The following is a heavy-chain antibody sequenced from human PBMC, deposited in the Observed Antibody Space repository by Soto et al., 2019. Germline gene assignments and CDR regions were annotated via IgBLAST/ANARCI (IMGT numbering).Heavy chain of an antibody. CDR1: GFTFSSYS. D-gene: IGHD2-15*01. CDR3: ARNGRYCSGGSCYGEYYYYYMDV. J-gene: IGHJ6*03. Sequence: GGSLRLSCAASGFTFSSYSMNWVRQAPGKGLEWVSSISSSSSYIYYADSVKGRFTISRDNAKNSLYLQMNSLRAEDTAVYYCARNGRYCSGGSCYGEYYYYYMDVWGKGTTVTVSS. CDR2: ISSSSSYI. V-gene: IGHV3-21*01.